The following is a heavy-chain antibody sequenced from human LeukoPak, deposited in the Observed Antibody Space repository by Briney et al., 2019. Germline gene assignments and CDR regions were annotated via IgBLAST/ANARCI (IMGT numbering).Heavy chain of an antibody. CDR3: GRSRRINASLYYYMDV. V-gene: IGHV3-23*01. J-gene: IGHJ6*03. CDR1: GFTFSTYA. Sequence: GGSLRLSCAASGFTFSTYAITWVRQAPGKGLEWVSSIRSSGDGTFYADSVKGRFTISRDNSKNTVYLLMNSLRTEDTAVYYCGRSRRINASLYYYMDVWGKGTMVTVSS. CDR2: IRSSGDGT. D-gene: IGHD2/OR15-2a*01.